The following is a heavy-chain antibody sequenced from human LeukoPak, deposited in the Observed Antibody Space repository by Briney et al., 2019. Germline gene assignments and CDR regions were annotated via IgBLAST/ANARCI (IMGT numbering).Heavy chain of an antibody. Sequence: GGSLRLSCAASGLTFSDYYMNWIRQAPGKGLEWVSYISGSGSTIYYADSVKGRFTISRDNAKNSLYLQMNSLRVEDTAVYYCARDRGNYYFDYWGQGTLVTVSS. CDR2: ISGSGSTI. CDR1: GLTFSDYY. J-gene: IGHJ4*02. D-gene: IGHD3-10*01. CDR3: ARDRGNYYFDY. V-gene: IGHV3-11*04.